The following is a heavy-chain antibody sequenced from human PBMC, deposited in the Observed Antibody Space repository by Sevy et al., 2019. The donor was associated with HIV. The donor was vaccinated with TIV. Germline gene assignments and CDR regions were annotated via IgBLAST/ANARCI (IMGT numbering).Heavy chain of an antibody. V-gene: IGHV4-30-4*08. Sequence: SETLSLTCSVSGNSLTSDDYYWSWVRQPPGKGLEWIAYFFHSDSPKYRPSLKSRLTISIDTSKNLFSLKVTSVTAADSAVYYCARSQNVDSAAFDYWGQGTPVTVSS. J-gene: IGHJ4*02. CDR1: GNSLTSDDYY. D-gene: IGHD5-18*01. CDR2: FFHSDSP. CDR3: ARSQNVDSAAFDY.